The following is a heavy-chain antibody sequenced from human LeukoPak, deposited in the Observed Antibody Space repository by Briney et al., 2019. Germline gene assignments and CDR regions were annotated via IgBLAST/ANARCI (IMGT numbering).Heavy chain of an antibody. J-gene: IGHJ6*02. Sequence: SETLSLTCTVSGGSISSSSYYWGWIRQPLGKGLEWIGSIYYSGSTYYNPSLKSRVTISVDTSKNQFSLKLSSVTAADTAVYYCASGKYYDFWSGYNGYYYYGMDVWGQGTTVTVSS. CDR2: IYYSGST. CDR3: ASGKYYDFWSGYNGYYYYGMDV. CDR1: GGSISSSSYY. V-gene: IGHV4-39*01. D-gene: IGHD3-3*01.